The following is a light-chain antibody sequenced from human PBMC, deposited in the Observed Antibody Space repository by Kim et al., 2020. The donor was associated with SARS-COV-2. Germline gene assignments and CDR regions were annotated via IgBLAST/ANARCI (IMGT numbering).Light chain of an antibody. V-gene: IGLV2-14*04. CDR2: DVS. Sequence: GQSITSSCQVTSVDVGGYNYVSWYQQHPAKAPKLMIYDVSKRPSGVSNRFSGSKSGNTASLTISGLQAEDEADYYCSSYTSSSTLVFGTGTKVTVL. CDR3: SSYTSSSTLV. CDR1: SVDVGGYNY. J-gene: IGLJ1*01.